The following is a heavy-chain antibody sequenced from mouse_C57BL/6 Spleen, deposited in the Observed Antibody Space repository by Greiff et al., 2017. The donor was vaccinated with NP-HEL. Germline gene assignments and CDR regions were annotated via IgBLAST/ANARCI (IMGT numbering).Heavy chain of an antibody. CDR3: VRPYYGNYYAMDY. V-gene: IGHV10-3*01. D-gene: IGHD2-10*01. CDR2: IRRKSSNYAT. J-gene: IGHJ4*01. CDR1: GFTFNTYA. Sequence: EVQGVESGGGLVQPKGSLKLSCAASGFTFNTYAMHWVRQAPGKGLEWVARIRRKSSNYATYYADSVKDRFTISRDDSQSMLYLQMNNLKTEDTAMYYCVRPYYGNYYAMDYWGQGTSVTVSS.